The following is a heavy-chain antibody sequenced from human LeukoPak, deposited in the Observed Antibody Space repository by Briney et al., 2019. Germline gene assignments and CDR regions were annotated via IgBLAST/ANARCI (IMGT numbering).Heavy chain of an antibody. Sequence: GGSLRLSCAASGFTFSSYAMSWVRQAPGKGLEWVSAISGSGGSTYYADSVKGRFTISRDNSKNTLYLQMNSLRTEDTAVYYCAKDLGSSSWYDYWGQGTLVTVSS. J-gene: IGHJ4*02. V-gene: IGHV3-23*01. CDR1: GFTFSSYA. CDR3: AKDLGSSSWYDY. CDR2: ISGSGGST. D-gene: IGHD6-13*01.